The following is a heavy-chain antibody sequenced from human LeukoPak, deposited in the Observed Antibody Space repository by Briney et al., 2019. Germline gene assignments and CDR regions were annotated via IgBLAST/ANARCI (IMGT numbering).Heavy chain of an antibody. CDR3: AKDHRGSYSTYYFAY. Sequence: GRSLRLSCAASGFTFSSYATHWVRQAPGKGLEWVSAISGSGGSTYYADSVKGRFTISRDNSKNTLYLQMNSLRAEDTAVYYCAKDHRGSYSTYYFAYWGQGTLVTVSS. CDR2: ISGSGGST. V-gene: IGHV3-23*01. D-gene: IGHD1-26*01. J-gene: IGHJ4*02. CDR1: GFTFSSYA.